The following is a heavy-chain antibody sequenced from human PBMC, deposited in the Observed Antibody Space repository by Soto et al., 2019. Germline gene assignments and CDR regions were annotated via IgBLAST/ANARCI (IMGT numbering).Heavy chain of an antibody. J-gene: IGHJ4*02. V-gene: IGHV1-2*02. CDR3: SKSLDY. CDR1: GYTFTGYY. CDR2: INPNSGGT. Sequence: ASVKVSCKASGYTFTGYYMHWVRQAPGQGLEWMGWINPNSGGTNYAQKFQGRVTMTRDTSISTAYMELSSLTAEDSALYYCSKSLDYWGQGALVTVSS.